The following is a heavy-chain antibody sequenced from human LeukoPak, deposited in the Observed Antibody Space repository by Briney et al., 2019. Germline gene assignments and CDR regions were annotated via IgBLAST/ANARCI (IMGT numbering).Heavy chain of an antibody. CDR2: INPNSGGT. Sequence: ASVKVSCKASGYTFTGYYMHWVRQAPGQGLEWMGWINPNSGGTNYAQKFQGRVTMTRDTSISTAYMELSRLRSDGTAVYYCAREDRYCSSTSCHNWFDPRGQGTLVTVSS. V-gene: IGHV1-2*02. J-gene: IGHJ5*02. CDR3: AREDRYCSSTSCHNWFDP. D-gene: IGHD2-2*01. CDR1: GYTFTGYY.